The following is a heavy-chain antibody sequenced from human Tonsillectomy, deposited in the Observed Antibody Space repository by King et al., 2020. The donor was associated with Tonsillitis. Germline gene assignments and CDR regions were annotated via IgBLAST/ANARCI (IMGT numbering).Heavy chain of an antibody. Sequence: VQLVESGGGLVRPGGSLRLSCAASGFTFDSYVMSWVRQAPGKGLEWVSTISGSVGSTYYADSVKGRFTISRDNSKNTLYLQMNSLRAEDTALYYCAKVNYDILTHFDYWGQGTLVTVSS. CDR1: GFTFDSYV. J-gene: IGHJ4*02. CDR2: ISGSVGST. CDR3: AKVNYDILTHFDY. D-gene: IGHD3-9*01. V-gene: IGHV3-23*04.